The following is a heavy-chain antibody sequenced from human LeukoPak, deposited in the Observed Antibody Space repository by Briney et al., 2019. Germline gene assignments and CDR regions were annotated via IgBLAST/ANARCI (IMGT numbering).Heavy chain of an antibody. CDR1: GFTFSSYG. CDR2: ISYDGSNK. V-gene: IGHV3-30*03. J-gene: IGHJ4*02. Sequence: GGSLRLSCAASGFTFSSYGTHWVRQAPGKGLEWVAVISYDGSNKYYADSVKGRFTISRDNSKNTLYLQMNSLRAEDTAVYYCARDSSPGYGGNSYFDYWGQGTLVTVSS. CDR3: ARDSSPGYGGNSYFDY. D-gene: IGHD4-23*01.